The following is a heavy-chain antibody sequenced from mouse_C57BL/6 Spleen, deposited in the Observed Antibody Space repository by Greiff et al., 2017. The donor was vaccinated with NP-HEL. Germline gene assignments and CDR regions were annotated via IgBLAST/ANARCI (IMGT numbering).Heavy chain of an antibody. Sequence: VKLMESGPGLVQPSQSLSITCTVSGFSLTSSGVHWVRQSPGKGLERLGVIWSGGSTDYNAAFISRLSISKDNSKSQVFFKRNSLQDDDTAIYYCARPYSNYVGYFDVWGTGTTVTVSS. CDR3: ARPYSNYVGYFDV. CDR1: GFSLTSSG. V-gene: IGHV2-2*01. J-gene: IGHJ1*03. D-gene: IGHD2-5*01. CDR2: IWSGGST.